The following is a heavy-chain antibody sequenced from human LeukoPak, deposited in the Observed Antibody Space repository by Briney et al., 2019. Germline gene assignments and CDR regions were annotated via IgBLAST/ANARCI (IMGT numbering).Heavy chain of an antibody. D-gene: IGHD2-2*02. V-gene: IGHV3-30-3*01. J-gene: IGHJ6*02. Sequence: GRSLRLSCAASGFTFSSYAMHWVRQAPGKGLEWVAVILYVGNNKYYADSVKGRFTISRDNSKNTLYLQMNSLRAEDTAVYYCARVYDCSSTSCYTLHGMDVWGQGTTVTVSS. CDR3: ARVYDCSSTSCYTLHGMDV. CDR2: ILYVGNNK. CDR1: GFTFSSYA.